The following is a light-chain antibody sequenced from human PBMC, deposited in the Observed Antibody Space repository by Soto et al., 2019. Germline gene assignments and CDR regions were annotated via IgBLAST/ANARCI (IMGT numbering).Light chain of an antibody. V-gene: IGKV3-15*01. Sequence: EIVMTQSPATLSVSPGERATLSCRASQSVSSNFDWYQQKPGQSPRLLIYGASTRATGIPARFSGSGSGTEFTLTISSLQSEDFAVYYCQQYNNWPPLTFGQGTKVEI. CDR2: GAS. CDR3: QQYNNWPPLT. J-gene: IGKJ1*01. CDR1: QSVSSN.